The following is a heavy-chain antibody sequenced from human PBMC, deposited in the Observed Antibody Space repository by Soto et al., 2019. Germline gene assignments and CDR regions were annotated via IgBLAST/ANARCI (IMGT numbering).Heavy chain of an antibody. V-gene: IGHV4-61*01. J-gene: IGHJ4*02. D-gene: IGHD4-17*01. CDR1: GVSVSSGSFY. Sequence: QVQLQESGPGLVKPSETLSLTCTVSGVSVSSGSFYWAWIRQPPGKGLEWIGFGSYSGTTNYKLSLKSRVTISVDTSRSQISLKVSSLTAADTAVYYCARGATVTQYDYWGQGTLVTVSS. CDR2: GSYSGTT. CDR3: ARGATVTQYDY.